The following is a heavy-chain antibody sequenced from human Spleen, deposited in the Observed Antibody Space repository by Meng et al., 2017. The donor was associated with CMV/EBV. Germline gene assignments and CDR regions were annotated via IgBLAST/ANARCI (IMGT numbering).Heavy chain of an antibody. V-gene: IGHV4-34*01. CDR3: ARGGREETYGPNFDY. J-gene: IGHJ4*01. Sequence: YGGSVSGYCWSWIRQPPGGRLEWIGEITHSGRTSFNQSLASRVSIFIDTSKNQFSLNVESVTAADTGIYYCARGGREETYGPNFDYWDQGVLVTVSS. D-gene: IGHD3-10*01. CDR2: ITHSGRT. CDR1: GGSVSGYC.